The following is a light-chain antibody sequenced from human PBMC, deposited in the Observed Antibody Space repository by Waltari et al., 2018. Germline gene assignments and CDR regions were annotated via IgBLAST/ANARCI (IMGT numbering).Light chain of an antibody. Sequence: SSELTQDPAVSVALGQTVRITCQGDSLRTYYASWYQQKPGQAPVLVFYGKNNRPSGSPDRFSDSSSGNTASLIITGTQAEDEAVYYCNSRDTIGDHVVFGGGTKLTVL. CDR1: SLRTYY. V-gene: IGLV3-19*01. J-gene: IGLJ2*01. CDR2: GKN. CDR3: NSRDTIGDHVV.